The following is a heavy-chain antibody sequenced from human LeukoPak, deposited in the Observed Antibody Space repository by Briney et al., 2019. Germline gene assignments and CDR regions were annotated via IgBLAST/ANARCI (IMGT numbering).Heavy chain of an antibody. CDR2: ISYDGSNK. V-gene: IGHV3-30*18. Sequence: GGSLRLSCAASGFTFSSYGMHWVRQAPGKGLEWVAVISYDGSNKYYADSVKGRFTISRDNSKNTLYLQMNSLRAEDTAVYDCAKEMATGDCDYWGQGTLVTVSS. CDR1: GFTFSSYG. D-gene: IGHD5-24*01. CDR3: AKEMATGDCDY. J-gene: IGHJ4*02.